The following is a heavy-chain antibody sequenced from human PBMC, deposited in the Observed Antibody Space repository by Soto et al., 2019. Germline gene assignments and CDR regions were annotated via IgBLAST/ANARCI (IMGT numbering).Heavy chain of an antibody. CDR2: ISAYNGHT. J-gene: IGHJ4*02. Sequence: QVQLVQSGAEVKKPGASVKVSCKASGYTFTSYGISWVRQAPGQGLEWMEWISAYNGHTNYAQKLKGRVTMTTDTSTITAYMARRRLGSDDTAVYYCVRDGRYFDADFDYWGQGTLVSVSA. CDR3: VRDGRYFDADFDY. CDR1: GYTFTSYG. D-gene: IGHD3-9*01. V-gene: IGHV1-18*01.